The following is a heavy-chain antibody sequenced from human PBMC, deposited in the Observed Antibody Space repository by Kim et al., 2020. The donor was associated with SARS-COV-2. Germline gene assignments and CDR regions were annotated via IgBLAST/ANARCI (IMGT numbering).Heavy chain of an antibody. J-gene: IGHJ3*02. D-gene: IGHD3-22*01. CDR3: ARDLKYYYDAPGAFDI. V-gene: IGHV3-48*02. Sequence: GGSLRLSCAASGFTFSSYSMNWVRQAPGKGLEWVSYISSSSSTIYYADSVKGRFTISRDNAKNSLYLQMNSLRDEDTAVYYCARDLKYYYDAPGAFDIWGQGTMVTVSS. CDR1: GFTFSSYS. CDR2: ISSSSSTI.